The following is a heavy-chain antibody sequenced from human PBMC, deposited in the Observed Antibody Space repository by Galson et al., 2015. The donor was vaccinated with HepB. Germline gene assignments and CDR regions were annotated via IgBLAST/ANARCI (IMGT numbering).Heavy chain of an antibody. CDR3: ARGGHTVATMYYWFDP. J-gene: IGHJ5*02. D-gene: IGHD5-12*01. V-gene: IGHV4-39*07. Sequence: ETLSLTCTVSGGSIFSGGSISSTSYYWGWVRQPPGKGLEWIGEINHSGRNNYNASLKSRVTISVDTSKNQFSLKLSSVTAADTAVYYCARGGHTVATMYYWFDPWGQGTLVTVSS. CDR1: GGSISSTSYY. CDR2: INHSGRN.